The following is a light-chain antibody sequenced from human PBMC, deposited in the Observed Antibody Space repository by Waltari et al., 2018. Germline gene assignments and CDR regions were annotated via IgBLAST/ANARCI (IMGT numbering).Light chain of an antibody. Sequence: EIVMTQSPATLSVSPGERATLSCRASQSVSSNLVWYQQKPGRAPRLLIYGASTRATGIPARFSGSGSGTEFTLTISSLQSEDFAVYYCQQYNNWPPTFGQGTKVEIK. J-gene: IGKJ1*01. CDR2: GAS. V-gene: IGKV3-15*01. CDR1: QSVSSN. CDR3: QQYNNWPPT.